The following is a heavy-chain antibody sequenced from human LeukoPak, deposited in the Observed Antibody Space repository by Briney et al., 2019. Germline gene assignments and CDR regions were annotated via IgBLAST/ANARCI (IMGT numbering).Heavy chain of an antibody. CDR1: GFTFSSYS. J-gene: IGHJ6*03. CDR3: ARGVSGYYYYYYMDV. V-gene: IGHV3-21*01. Sequence: GGSLRLSCAASGFTFSSYSMNWVRQPPAKGLAWVSSISGSSSYIYYGDSVKGRCTISRDNAKKSLYLQMNSLRAEDTAVYYCARGVSGYYYYYYMDVWGKGTTVTVSS. D-gene: IGHD1-26*01. CDR2: ISGSSSYI.